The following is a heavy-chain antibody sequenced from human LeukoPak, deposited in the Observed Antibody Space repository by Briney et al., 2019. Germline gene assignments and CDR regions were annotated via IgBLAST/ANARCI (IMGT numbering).Heavy chain of an antibody. J-gene: IGHJ4*02. CDR2: ISAYNGNA. V-gene: IGHV1-18*01. CDR1: GYTFTSYG. CDR3: ALIPYCTTATCYYFDY. D-gene: IGHD2-2*01. Sequence: GASVKVSCKASGYTFTSYGISWVRQAPGQGLEWMGWISAYNGNANYAQKLQGRVTMTTVTSTSTAYMELRSLRSDDTAVYYCALIPYCTTATCYYFDYWGQGTLVTVSS.